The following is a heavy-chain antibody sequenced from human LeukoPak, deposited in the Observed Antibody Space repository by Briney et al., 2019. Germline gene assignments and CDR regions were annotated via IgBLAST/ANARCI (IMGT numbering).Heavy chain of an antibody. J-gene: IGHJ6*02. D-gene: IGHD4-4*01. V-gene: IGHV4-30-4*07. Sequence: PSQTLSLTCAVSGGSISSGGYSWSWIRQPPGKGLEWIGYIYYSGSTNYNPSLKSRVTISVDTSKNQFSLKLSSVTAADTAVYYCARGVSKMTTVGYYYYGMDVWGQGTTVTVSS. CDR3: ARGVSKMTTVGYYYYGMDV. CDR2: IYYSGST. CDR1: GGSISSGGYS.